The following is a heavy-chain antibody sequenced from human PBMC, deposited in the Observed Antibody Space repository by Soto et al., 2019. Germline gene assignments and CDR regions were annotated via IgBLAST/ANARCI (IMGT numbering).Heavy chain of an antibody. Sequence: EVQLLESGGGLVQPGGSLRLSCAASGFTFSSYAMSWVRQAPGKGLEWVSAISGSGGSTYYADSVKGRFTISRDNSKNTLYLQMNSLRAEDTAAYYCAKDQKGGFGESKIDYWGQGTLVTVSS. CDR2: ISGSGGST. V-gene: IGHV3-23*01. D-gene: IGHD3-10*01. J-gene: IGHJ4*02. CDR1: GFTFSSYA. CDR3: AKDQKGGFGESKIDY.